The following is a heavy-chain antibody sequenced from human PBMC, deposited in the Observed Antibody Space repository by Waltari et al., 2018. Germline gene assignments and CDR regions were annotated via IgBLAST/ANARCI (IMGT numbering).Heavy chain of an antibody. V-gene: IGHV1-69*12. J-gene: IGHJ5*02. Sequence: QVQLVQSGAEVKKPGSSVKVSCQAYGATFISYAISGVRPALGQGLEWKGGIIPIFGTANYAQKFQGRVTITADESTSTAYMELSSLRSEDTAVYYCARGGVGATEGWFDPWGQGTLVTVSS. CDR3: ARGGVGATEGWFDP. D-gene: IGHD1-26*01. CDR2: IIPIFGTA. CDR1: GATFISYA.